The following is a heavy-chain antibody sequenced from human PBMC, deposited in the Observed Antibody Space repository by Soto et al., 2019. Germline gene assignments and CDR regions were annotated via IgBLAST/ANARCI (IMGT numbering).Heavy chain of an antibody. V-gene: IGHV3-30-3*01. CDR3: ARGEGRIAARPFDFAFDY. J-gene: IGHJ4*02. Sequence: ESGGGVVQPGRSLRLSCAASGFTFSSYAMHWVRQAPGKGLEWVAVISYDGSNKYYADSVKGRFTISRDNSKNTLYLQMNSLRAEDTAVYYCARGEGRIAARPFDFAFDYWGQGTLVTVSS. D-gene: IGHD6-6*01. CDR1: GFTFSSYA. CDR2: ISYDGSNK.